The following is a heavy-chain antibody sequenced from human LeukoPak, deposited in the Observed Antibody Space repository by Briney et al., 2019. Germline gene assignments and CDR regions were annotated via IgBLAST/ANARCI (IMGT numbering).Heavy chain of an antibody. V-gene: IGHV1-18*01. J-gene: IGHJ4*02. CDR2: ISTYNGKT. Sequence: ASVKVSCKASGYTFTSYSISWVRQAPGQGPEWMGWISTYNGKTNYAQKFQGRVIMTIDTSTNTAYMELSSLRSDDSAFYYCARHPYYDTSAYYVYWGQGTLVTVSS. CDR3: ARHPYYDTSAYYVY. CDR1: GYTFTSYS. D-gene: IGHD3-22*01.